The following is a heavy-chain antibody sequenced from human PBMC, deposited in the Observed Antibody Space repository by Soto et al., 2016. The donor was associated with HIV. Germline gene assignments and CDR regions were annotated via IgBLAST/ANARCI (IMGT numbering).Heavy chain of an antibody. J-gene: IGHJ4*02. V-gene: IGHV1-8*01. Sequence: QVQLMQSGAEVKKPGASVKVSCKASGYTFTSYDINWVRQATGQGLEWMGWMNPKSGNSGYARKFQGRLTITRNTSMSTAYMELSRLRSDDTAVYYCARDPPDYDILTGRLWGQGTLVTVSS. CDR2: MNPKSGNS. D-gene: IGHD3-9*01. CDR1: GYTFTSYD. CDR3: ARDPPDYDILTGRL.